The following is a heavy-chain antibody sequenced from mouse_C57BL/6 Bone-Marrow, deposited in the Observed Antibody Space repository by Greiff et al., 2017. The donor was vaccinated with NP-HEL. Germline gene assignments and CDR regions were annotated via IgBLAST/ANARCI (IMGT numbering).Heavy chain of an antibody. CDR1: GFTFSSYG. J-gene: IGHJ4*01. CDR3: ARRYAMDY. V-gene: IGHV5-6*02. CDR2: ISSGGSYT. Sequence: EVMLVESGGDLVKPGGSLKLSCAASGFTFSSYGMSWVRQTPDKRLEWVATISSGGSYTYYPDSVKGRFTISRDNAKNTLYLQMSSLKSEDTAKYYCARRYAMDYWGQGTSVTVSS.